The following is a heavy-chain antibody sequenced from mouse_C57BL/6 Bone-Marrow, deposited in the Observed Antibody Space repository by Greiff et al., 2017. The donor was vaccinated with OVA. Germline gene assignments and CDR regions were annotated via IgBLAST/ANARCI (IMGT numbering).Heavy chain of an antibody. CDR2: IWRGGST. CDR1: GFSLTSYG. Sequence: VQVVESGPGLVQPSQSLSITCTVSGFSLTSYGVHWVRQSPGKGLEWLGVIWRGGSTDYNAAFMSRLSITKDNSKSQVFFKMNSLQADDTAIYYCAKWRYYGSDYFDVWGTGTTVTVSS. J-gene: IGHJ1*03. CDR3: AKWRYYGSDYFDV. V-gene: IGHV2-5*01. D-gene: IGHD1-1*01.